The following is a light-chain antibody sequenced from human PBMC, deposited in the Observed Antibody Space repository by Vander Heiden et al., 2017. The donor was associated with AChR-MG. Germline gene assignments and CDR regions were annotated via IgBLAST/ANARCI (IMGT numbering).Light chain of an antibody. J-gene: IGKJ3*01. CDR2: AAS. CDR1: HSISSY. CDR3: RHSDSTPFA. V-gene: IGKV1-39*01. Sequence: IQLTQSPSSLSAAVGDTVTITCRESHSISSYVKWYQQKPGKAPKLLIYAASSLQSRVPSRCSSSRARTDFILTISIQQPEDFATYCYRHSDSTPFAFGHGTKVDIK.